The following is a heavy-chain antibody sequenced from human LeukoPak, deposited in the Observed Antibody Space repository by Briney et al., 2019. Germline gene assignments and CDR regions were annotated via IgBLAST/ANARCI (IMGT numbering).Heavy chain of an antibody. J-gene: IGHJ3*02. V-gene: IGHV3-30*18. CDR1: GFTFSTYG. D-gene: IGHD3-10*01. Sequence: GRSLRLSCEASGFTFSTYGMHWVRQAPGKGLEWVALISYDGSDKNYADSVKGRFTISRDNAKNSLYLQMNSLRAEDTAVYYCANLPRGSVRHDAFDIWGQGTMVTVSS. CDR3: ANLPRGSVRHDAFDI. CDR2: ISYDGSDK.